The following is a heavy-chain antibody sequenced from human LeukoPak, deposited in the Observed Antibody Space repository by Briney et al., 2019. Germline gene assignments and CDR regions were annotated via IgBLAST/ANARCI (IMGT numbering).Heavy chain of an antibody. CDR1: GFTFDDYA. CDR3: AKDPAVYSSSWYVVY. Sequence: PGGSLRLSCAASGFTFDDYAMHWVRQAPGKGLEWVAKIKPDGSEKDHVDSVKGRFTISRDNSKNTLYLQMNSLRVEDTAVYYCAKDPAVYSSSWYVVYWGQGTLVTVSS. V-gene: IGHV3-7*04. J-gene: IGHJ4*02. D-gene: IGHD6-13*01. CDR2: IKPDGSEK.